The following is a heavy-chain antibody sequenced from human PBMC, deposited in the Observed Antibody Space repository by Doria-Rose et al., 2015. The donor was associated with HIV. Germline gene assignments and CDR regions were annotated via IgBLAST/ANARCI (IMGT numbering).Heavy chain of an antibody. CDR2: IFSDDER. Sequence: QESGPVLVKPTETLTLTCTVSGVSLSSPGMGVSWIRQPPGKALEWLANIFSDDERPYKTSLKSRRTISRGTSKSQVVLTMTDMDPVDTATYYCARIKSSRWYHKYYFDFWGQGTLVIVSA. V-gene: IGHV2-26*01. CDR3: ARIKSSRWYHKYYFDF. CDR1: GVSLSSPGMG. D-gene: IGHD6-13*01. J-gene: IGHJ4*02.